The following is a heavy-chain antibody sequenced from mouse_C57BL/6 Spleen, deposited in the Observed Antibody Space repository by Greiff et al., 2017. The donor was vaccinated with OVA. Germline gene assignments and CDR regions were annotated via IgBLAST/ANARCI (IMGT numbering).Heavy chain of an antibody. CDR3: ARDESSGPYFDY. V-gene: IGHV3-6*01. J-gene: IGHJ2*01. CDR1: GYSITSGYY. Sequence: EVKLQESGPGLVKPSQSLSLTCSVTGYSITSGYYWNWIRQFPGNKLEWMGYISYDGSNNYNPSLKNRISITRDTSKNQFFLKLNSVTTEDTATYYCARDESSGPYFDYWGQGTTLTVSS. CDR2: ISYDGSN. D-gene: IGHD3-2*02.